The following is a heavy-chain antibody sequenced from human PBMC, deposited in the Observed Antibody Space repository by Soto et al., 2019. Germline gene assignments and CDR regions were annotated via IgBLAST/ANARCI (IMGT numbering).Heavy chain of an antibody. CDR1: GGSISSSNW. J-gene: IGHJ4*02. Sequence: QVPLQESGPGLVKLAGTLALTCAVSGGSISSSNWWSWVRQPPGKGLEWIWEIYHGERTNYNPSHKSRVTISLDKSKNQVALKVSSVTAADTAVDYCGAAVAGDGYYFHYWGQGTLVTVSS. V-gene: IGHV4-4*02. CDR2: IYHGERT. CDR3: GAAVAGDGYYFHY. D-gene: IGHD6-19*01.